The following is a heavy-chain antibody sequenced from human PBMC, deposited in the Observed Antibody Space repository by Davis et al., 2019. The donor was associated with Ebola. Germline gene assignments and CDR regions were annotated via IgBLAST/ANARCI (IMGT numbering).Heavy chain of an antibody. Sequence: ASVKVSCKTYGYTFASYGINWVRQAPGQGLEWMGWITAYNGYTKYAQNFEGRVTMTTDTSTSTAYMELRSLRSDDTAVYYCASIGTVGAHFDYWGQGTLVTVSS. V-gene: IGHV1-18*01. CDR3: ASIGTVGAHFDY. CDR2: ITAYNGYT. J-gene: IGHJ4*02. D-gene: IGHD1-26*01. CDR1: GYTFASYG.